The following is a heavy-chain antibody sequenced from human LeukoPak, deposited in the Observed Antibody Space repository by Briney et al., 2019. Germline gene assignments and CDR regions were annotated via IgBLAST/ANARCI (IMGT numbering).Heavy chain of an antibody. D-gene: IGHD1-1*01. CDR3: ARDWELGH. CDR2: IHYSGIT. J-gene: IGHJ5*02. V-gene: IGHV4-59*01. CDR1: GASISSYY. Sequence: PSETLSLTCTVSGASISSYYWSWIRQPPGKGLEYIGYIHYSGITNYNPSLKSRVTILLDTSKNRFSLKLNSVTAADTAVYYCARDWELGHWGQGTLVTVS.